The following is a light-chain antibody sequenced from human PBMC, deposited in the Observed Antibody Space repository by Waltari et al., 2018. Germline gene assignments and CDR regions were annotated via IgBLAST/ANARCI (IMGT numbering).Light chain of an antibody. Sequence: EIVLTQSPGTLSLSPGERASLSCRASRSVSSTYLAWYQQKPGQAPRLLIYGASSRATGITARFSGSGSGTDFTLTISSLEPEDFAVYYCQHRDHWPPDATFGPGTKVDI. CDR3: QHRDHWPPDAT. J-gene: IGKJ3*01. CDR1: RSVSSTY. V-gene: IGKV3D-20*02. CDR2: GAS.